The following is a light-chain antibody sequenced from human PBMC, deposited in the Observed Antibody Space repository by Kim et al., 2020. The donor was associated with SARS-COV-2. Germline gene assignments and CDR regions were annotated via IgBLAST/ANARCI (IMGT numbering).Light chain of an antibody. V-gene: IGLV1-47*01. J-gene: IGLJ3*02. Sequence: PWQRVTFACSGSSSTIATNYLYCYQQVPGTAPKLLLYRNDQRPSGVPDRFSGSKSGTSASLAISGLRSEDEADYYCASWDDSLKWVFGGGTQLTVL. CDR3: ASWDDSLKWV. CDR2: RND. CDR1: SSTIATNY.